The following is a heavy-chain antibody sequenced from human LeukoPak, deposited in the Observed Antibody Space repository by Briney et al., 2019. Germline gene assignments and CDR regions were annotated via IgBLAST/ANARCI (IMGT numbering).Heavy chain of an antibody. CDR1: GFTFSSYG. D-gene: IGHD1-14*01. Sequence: GPLRLSCAASGFTFSSYGMHWVRQAPGKGLEWVAVIWYDGSNKYYADSVKGRFTISRDNSKNTLYLQMNSLRAEDTAVYYCARTSPGIQFDYWGQGTLVTVSS. CDR3: ARTSPGIQFDY. J-gene: IGHJ4*02. V-gene: IGHV3-33*01. CDR2: IWYDGSNK.